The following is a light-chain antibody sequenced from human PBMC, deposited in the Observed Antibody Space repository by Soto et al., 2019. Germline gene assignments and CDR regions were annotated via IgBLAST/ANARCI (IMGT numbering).Light chain of an antibody. CDR3: QQHRIWRT. CDR1: ESVTTN. J-gene: IGKJ1*01. CDR2: CAX. V-gene: IGKV3-15*01. Sequence: EVEMPQSXATVSLAPGDXXXXXCRASESVTTNLAWYQQIAARGPGVLIYCAXTSATGIPAGFSGSGYVTEFTLNISGLQYEDFAVYYCQQHRIWRTFGQGTKVDIK.